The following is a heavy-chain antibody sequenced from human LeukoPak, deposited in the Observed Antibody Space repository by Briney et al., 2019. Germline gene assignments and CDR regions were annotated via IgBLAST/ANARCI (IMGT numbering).Heavy chain of an antibody. J-gene: IGHJ4*02. CDR2: IYPGDSDT. D-gene: IGHD6-6*01. Sequence: GESLKISCKGFGYSFSNYWIGWVRQMPGKGLEWMGIIYPGDSDTRYSPSFEGQVTISADKSISTAYLQWNSLKASDTAMYYCARQKGSSSHSDYWGQGTLVTVSS. CDR1: GYSFSNYW. CDR3: ARQKGSSSHSDY. V-gene: IGHV5-51*01.